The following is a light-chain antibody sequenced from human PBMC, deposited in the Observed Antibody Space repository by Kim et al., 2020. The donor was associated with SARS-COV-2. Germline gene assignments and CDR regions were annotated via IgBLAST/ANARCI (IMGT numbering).Light chain of an antibody. V-gene: IGKV1-39*01. CDR3: QQSYSTPRT. Sequence: ASVGERVTITCQASQSISSYLKWYQQKPGKAPNLLIYAASSLQSGVPSRFSGSGSGTDFNLSISSLQPEDFATYYCQQSYSTPRTFGQGTKVDIK. J-gene: IGKJ1*01. CDR1: QSISSY. CDR2: AAS.